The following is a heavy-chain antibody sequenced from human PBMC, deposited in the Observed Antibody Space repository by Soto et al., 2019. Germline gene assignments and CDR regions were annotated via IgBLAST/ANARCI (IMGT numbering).Heavy chain of an antibody. J-gene: IGHJ4*02. D-gene: IGHD5-12*01. Sequence: TLSLTCTLAGSSITYGGYSWSWIRQPPGKDLEWLGYISHLESTFYNPSFQSRLTLSIDRSKNQFSLKLASMTAADTAVYYCARGGGYDPFDYWGQGTLVTVSS. CDR1: GSSITYGGYS. CDR2: ISHLEST. V-gene: IGHV4-30-2*01. CDR3: ARGGGYDPFDY.